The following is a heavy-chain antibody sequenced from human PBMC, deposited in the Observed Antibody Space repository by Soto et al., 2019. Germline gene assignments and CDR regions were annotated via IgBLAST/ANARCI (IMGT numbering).Heavy chain of an antibody. CDR3: ARLGEGYCSGGSCYSDLGYYYYYMDV. CDR2: INHSGST. CDR1: GGSFSGYY. J-gene: IGHJ6*03. Sequence: SETLSLTCAVYGGSFSGYYWSWIRQPPGKGLEWIGEINHSGSTNYNPSLKSRVTISVDTSKNQFSLKLSSVTAADTAMYYCARLGEGYCSGGSCYSDLGYYYYYMDVWGKGTTVTVSS. V-gene: IGHV4-34*01. D-gene: IGHD2-15*01.